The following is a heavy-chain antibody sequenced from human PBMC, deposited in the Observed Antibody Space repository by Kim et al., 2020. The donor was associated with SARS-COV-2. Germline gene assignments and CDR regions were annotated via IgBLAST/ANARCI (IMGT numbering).Heavy chain of an antibody. J-gene: IGHJ1*01. D-gene: IGHD1-1*01. V-gene: IGHV3-11*06. CDR3: AREGRFMAWSQPEYFQH. Sequence: KGRCTISKDNAKKSQYLQMNSLRAADTAVYYCAREGRFMAWSQPEYFQHWGQGTLVTVSS.